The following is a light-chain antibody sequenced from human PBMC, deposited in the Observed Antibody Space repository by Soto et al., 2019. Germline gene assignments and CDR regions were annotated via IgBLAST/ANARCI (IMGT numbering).Light chain of an antibody. Sequence: QSALTQPPSASGSPGQSVTISCTGTSSDIGIYDHVSCYQQHPGKAPKLLIYEVTKRPSGVPDRFSGSKSGNTASPTVSDLQTEDAADYYCSAYAGTNDSGVFGGGTKLTVL. CDR2: EVT. J-gene: IGLJ3*02. CDR3: SAYAGTNDSGV. CDR1: SSDIGIYDH. V-gene: IGLV2-8*01.